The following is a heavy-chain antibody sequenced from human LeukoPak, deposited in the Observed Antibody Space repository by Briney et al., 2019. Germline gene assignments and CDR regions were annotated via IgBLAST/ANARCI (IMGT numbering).Heavy chain of an antibody. J-gene: IGHJ3*01. Sequence: PSETLSLTCAVSGGSIRSGNYYWGWIRQPPGKGLGWIGNIYYDGSTYYNPSLKSRVTISVDTSKNQLSLTVNSVTATDTAVYYCVRRLEVWGQGTMVTVSS. CDR1: GGSIRSGNYY. V-gene: IGHV4-39*01. CDR3: VRRLEV. CDR2: IYYDGST.